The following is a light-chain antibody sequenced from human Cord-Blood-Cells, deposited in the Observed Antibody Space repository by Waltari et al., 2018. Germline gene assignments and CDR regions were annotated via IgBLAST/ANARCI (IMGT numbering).Light chain of an antibody. J-gene: IGLJ2*01. CDR1: SLRSYY. CDR3: NARDSSGNHVV. V-gene: IGLV3-19*01. Sequence: SSELTQDPAVSVALGQTARITCQGDSLRSYYASWYQQKPGQAPVLVIYGKNNRPSGIPYRFSGSSSVNTASMTITGAQAEDEADYYCNARDSSGNHVVFGGGTKLTVL. CDR2: GKN.